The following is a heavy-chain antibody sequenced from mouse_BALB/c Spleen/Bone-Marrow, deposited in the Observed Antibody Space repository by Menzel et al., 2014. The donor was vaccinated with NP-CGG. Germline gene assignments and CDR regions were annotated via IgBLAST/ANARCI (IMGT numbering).Heavy chain of an antibody. CDR1: GYTFTDYW. CDR3: VRSDGNDAMDY. CDR2: IDTSDSFT. V-gene: IGHV1-69*01. J-gene: IGHJ4*01. Sequence: QGQLQQPGAELVMPGASVKMSCKASGYTFTDYWMHWVKQRPGQGLEWIGTIDTSDSFTIYNQNFKGKATLTVDESSTTAYMQLSSLTSEDSAVCYCVRSDGNDAMDYWGQGTSVAVSS. D-gene: IGHD2-3*01.